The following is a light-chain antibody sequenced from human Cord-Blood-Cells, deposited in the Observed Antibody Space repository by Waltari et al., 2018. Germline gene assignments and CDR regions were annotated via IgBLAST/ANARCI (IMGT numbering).Light chain of an antibody. Sequence: IQITQSPSSLSASVGDSVTITCRASQSISSYLNWYQQKPGKAPKLLIYAASSFESGVPSRFSGSGSGTDFTLTISSLQPEDFATYYCQQSDSTPYSFGQGTKLEIK. V-gene: IGKV1-39*01. J-gene: IGKJ2*03. CDR1: QSISSY. CDR3: QQSDSTPYS. CDR2: AAS.